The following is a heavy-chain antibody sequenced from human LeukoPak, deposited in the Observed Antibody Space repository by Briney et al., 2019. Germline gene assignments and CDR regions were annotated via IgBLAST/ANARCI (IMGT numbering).Heavy chain of an antibody. V-gene: IGHV3-48*04. CDR2: ISSSSSTI. J-gene: IGHJ6*02. D-gene: IGHD6-19*01. CDR3: ARGIAVAGTWNYYYGMDV. Sequence: GGSLRLSCAASGFTFSSYSMNWVRQAPGKGLEWVSYISSSSSTIYYADSVKGRFTISRDNAKNSLYLQMNSLRAEDTAVYYCARGIAVAGTWNYYYGMDVWGQGTTVTVSS. CDR1: GFTFSSYS.